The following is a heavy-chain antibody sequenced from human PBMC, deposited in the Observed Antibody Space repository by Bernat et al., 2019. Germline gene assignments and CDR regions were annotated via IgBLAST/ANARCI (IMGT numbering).Heavy chain of an antibody. J-gene: IGHJ4*02. V-gene: IGHV5-10-1*03. CDR1: GYSFTSYW. D-gene: IGHD3-3*01. Sequence: EVQLVQSGAEVKKPGESLRISCKGSGYSFTSYWISWVRQMPGKGLEWMGRIDPSDSYTNYSPSFQGHVTILADKSISTDYLQGSRLKATDTAMYDCARGSWRYYDCGSGYDFDYWGQGTLVTVSS. CDR2: IDPSDSYT. CDR3: ARGSWRYYDCGSGYDFDY.